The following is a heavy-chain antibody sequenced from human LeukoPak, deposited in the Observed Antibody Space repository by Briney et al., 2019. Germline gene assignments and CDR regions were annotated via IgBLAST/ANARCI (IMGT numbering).Heavy chain of an antibody. CDR3: ARGLHYDFWSGYWFDY. Sequence: GASVKVSCKASGGTFSSYAISWVRPAPGQGLDWMGGIIPIFGTANYAQKFQGRVTITADESTSTAYMELSSLRSEDTAVYYCARGLHYDFWSGYWFDYWGQGTLVTVFS. V-gene: IGHV1-69*13. CDR1: GGTFSSYA. CDR2: IIPIFGTA. J-gene: IGHJ4*02. D-gene: IGHD3-3*01.